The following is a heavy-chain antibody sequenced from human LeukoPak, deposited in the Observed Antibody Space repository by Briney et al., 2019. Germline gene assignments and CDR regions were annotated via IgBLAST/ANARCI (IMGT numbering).Heavy chain of an antibody. CDR1: GGSISSGDYY. Sequence: TLSLTCTVSGGSISSGDYYWSWIRQPPGKGLEWIGYIYYSGSTNYNPSLKSRVTISVDTSKNQFSLKLSSVTAADTAVYYCASDSSGYPYYFDYWGQGTLVTVSS. CDR2: IYYSGST. J-gene: IGHJ4*02. D-gene: IGHD3-22*01. CDR3: ASDSSGYPYYFDY. V-gene: IGHV4-61*08.